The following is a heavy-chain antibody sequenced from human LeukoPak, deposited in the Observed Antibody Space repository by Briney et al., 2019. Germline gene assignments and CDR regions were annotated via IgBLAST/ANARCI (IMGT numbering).Heavy chain of an antibody. D-gene: IGHD3-22*01. CDR1: GYTFTSYG. Sequence: ASVKVSCKASGYTFTSYGISWVRQAPGQGLEWMGWISACNGNTNYAQKLQGRVTMTTDTSTSTAYTELRSLRSDDTAVYYCASGTYYYDSSGYYLFDYWGQGTLVTVSS. J-gene: IGHJ4*02. CDR2: ISACNGNT. CDR3: ASGTYYYDSSGYYLFDY. V-gene: IGHV1-18*01.